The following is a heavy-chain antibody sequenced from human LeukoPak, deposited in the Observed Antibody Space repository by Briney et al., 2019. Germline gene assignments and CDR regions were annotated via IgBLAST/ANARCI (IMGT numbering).Heavy chain of an antibody. CDR3: ARDPARRDGYNWDYYYYGMDV. Sequence: GGSLRLSCAASGFTVSSNYMSWVRQAPGKGLEWVTIIYSGRSTHYADSVKGRFTISRDNSKNTLYLQMNSLRAEDTAVYHCARDPARRDGYNWDYYYYGMDVWGQGTTVTVSS. D-gene: IGHD5-24*01. CDR2: IYSGRST. CDR1: GFTVSSNY. J-gene: IGHJ6*02. V-gene: IGHV3-66*01.